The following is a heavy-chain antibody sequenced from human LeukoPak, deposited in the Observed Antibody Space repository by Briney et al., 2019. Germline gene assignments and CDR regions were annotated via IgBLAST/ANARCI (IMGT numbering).Heavy chain of an antibody. J-gene: IGHJ4*02. Sequence: PGGSLRLSCAGSGFTFSSKAMSWVRQAPGKGLEWVANIKQDGSEKYYVDSVKGRFTISRDNAKNSLYLQMNSLRAEDTAVYYCARNSLTRFGGYDFWSGDFDYWGQGTLVTVSS. D-gene: IGHD3-3*01. CDR1: GFTFSSKA. V-gene: IGHV3-7*01. CDR2: IKQDGSEK. CDR3: ARNSLTRFGGYDFWSGDFDY.